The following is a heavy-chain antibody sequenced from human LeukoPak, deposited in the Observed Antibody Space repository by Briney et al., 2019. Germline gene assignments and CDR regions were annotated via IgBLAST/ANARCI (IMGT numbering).Heavy chain of an antibody. D-gene: IGHD3-10*01. V-gene: IGHV1-18*01. CDR3: ARDGAVRGVFDY. Sequence: ASVKVSCKASGYTFTIYGISWVRQAPGQGLEWMGRISTYSGDTNYAQKLQGRITMTTDTSTRTAYMELGSLRSDDTAVYYCARDGAVRGVFDYWGQGTLVTVSS. CDR1: GYTFTIYG. J-gene: IGHJ4*02. CDR2: ISTYSGDT.